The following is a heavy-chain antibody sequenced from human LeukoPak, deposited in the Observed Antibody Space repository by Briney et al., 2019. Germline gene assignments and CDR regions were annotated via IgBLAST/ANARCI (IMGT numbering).Heavy chain of an antibody. V-gene: IGHV3-48*04. D-gene: IGHD3-22*01. CDR2: IINSGTTI. CDR1: GFTFSSYS. Sequence: GGSLRLSCAASGFTFSSYSMNWVRQAPGKGLEWVSYIINSGTTIYYADSVKGRFTISRDNAKNSLYLQMNSLRAEDTAVYYCAKDRLHDSSGYYNWGQGTLVTVSS. J-gene: IGHJ4*02. CDR3: AKDRLHDSSGYYN.